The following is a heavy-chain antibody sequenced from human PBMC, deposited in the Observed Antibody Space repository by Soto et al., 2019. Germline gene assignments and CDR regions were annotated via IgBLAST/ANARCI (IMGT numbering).Heavy chain of an antibody. CDR3: AQTDYGFDY. V-gene: IGHV2-5*02. Sequence: QITLKESGPTLVKPTQTLTLTCTFSGFSLSTSGVGVGWIRQPPGKALEWLALIYWDDDKRYSPSLKSRLTXXKDTSKNQVVLTLTNMDPVDTATYYCAQTDYGFDYWGQGTLVTVSS. J-gene: IGHJ4*02. CDR1: GFSLSTSGVG. D-gene: IGHD3-16*01. CDR2: IYWDDDK.